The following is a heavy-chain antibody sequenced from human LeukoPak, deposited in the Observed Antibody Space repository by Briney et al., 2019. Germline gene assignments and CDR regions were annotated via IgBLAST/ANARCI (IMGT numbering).Heavy chain of an antibody. D-gene: IGHD3-22*01. CDR1: GGSISSYY. CDR3: AGNYYDSSGYIRDAFDI. V-gene: IGHV4-59*01. CDR2: IYYSGST. Sequence: PSETLSLTCTVSGGSISSYYWSWIRQPPGKGLEWIGYIYYSGSTNYNPSLKSRVTISVDTSKNQFSLKLSSVTAADTAVYYCAGNYYDSSGYIRDAFDIWGQGTMVTVSS. J-gene: IGHJ3*02.